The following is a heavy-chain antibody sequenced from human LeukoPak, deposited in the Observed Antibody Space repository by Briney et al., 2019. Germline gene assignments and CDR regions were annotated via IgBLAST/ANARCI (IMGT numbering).Heavy chain of an antibody. CDR2: ISYHGSNK. J-gene: IGHJ4*02. CDR3: ATDQYSSGWSFDY. V-gene: IGHV3-30*03. Sequence: GGSLRLSCAASGFTFSRYGMHGVPQAPDKGLEGGAVISYHGSNKYYADSVKGRFTISRDNSKNTLYLQMNSLSAEDTAVYYCATDQYSSGWSFDYWAREPWSPSPQ. CDR1: GFTFSRYG. D-gene: IGHD6-19*01.